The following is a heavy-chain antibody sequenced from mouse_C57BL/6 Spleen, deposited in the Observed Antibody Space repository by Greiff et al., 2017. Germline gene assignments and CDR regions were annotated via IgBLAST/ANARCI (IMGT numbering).Heavy chain of an antibody. CDR3: ARKLLYPNAMDY. CDR2: IDSANGTS. J-gene: IGHJ4*01. CDR1: GFNIKNTY. V-gene: IGHV14-3*01. Sequence: VQLKESVAELVRPGASVKLSCSASGFNIKNTYMHWVKQRPEQGLEWIGRIDSANGTSKYAPTFQSKATITADASSNTDYLQLSSLTSTDTAINYCARKLLYPNAMDYWGQGTSVTVSS. D-gene: IGHD5-1*01.